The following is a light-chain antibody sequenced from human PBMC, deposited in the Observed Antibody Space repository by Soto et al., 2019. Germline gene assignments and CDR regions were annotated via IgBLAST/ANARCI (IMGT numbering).Light chain of an antibody. CDR3: QQYNNWPPT. J-gene: IGKJ1*01. V-gene: IGKV3-15*01. CDR2: DAS. CDR1: QSVSSN. Sequence: EIVMTQSPATLSVSSGERATLSCRASQSVSSNVAWYQQKPGQAPRLLISDASTRATGIPARFSGSGSGTEFTLTISSLQSEDFAVYYCQQYNNWPPTFGQGTKVEIK.